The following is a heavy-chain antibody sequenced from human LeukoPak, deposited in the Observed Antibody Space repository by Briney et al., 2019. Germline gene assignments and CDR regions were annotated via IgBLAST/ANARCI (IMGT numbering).Heavy chain of an antibody. Sequence: SETLSLTCAVYGGSFSGYYWSWIRQPPGKGLEWIGYIYYSGSTNYNPSLKSRVTLSVDTSKNQFSLKLSSVTAADTAVYYCARGGGSGYSYGWGQGTLVTVSS. CDR1: GGSFSGYY. J-gene: IGHJ4*02. D-gene: IGHD5-18*01. CDR2: IYYSGST. CDR3: ARGGGSGYSYG. V-gene: IGHV4-59*01.